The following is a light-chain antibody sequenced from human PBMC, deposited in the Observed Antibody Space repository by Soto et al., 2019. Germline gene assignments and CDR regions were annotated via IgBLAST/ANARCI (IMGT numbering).Light chain of an antibody. CDR3: QQEGSLLIT. CDR1: QSVSSRY. J-gene: IGKJ5*01. Sequence: EIVLTQSPGTLSLSPGERATLSSGTSQSVSSRYLGWYQQKTGQAPRLLVSGTSSTATGSPYRLSGSESGIDFTSTINRLEPEDFAVYYCQQEGSLLITCGQATRLETK. CDR2: GTS. V-gene: IGKV3-20*01.